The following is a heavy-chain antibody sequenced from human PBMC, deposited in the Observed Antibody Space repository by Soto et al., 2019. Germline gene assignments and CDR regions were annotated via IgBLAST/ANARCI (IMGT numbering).Heavy chain of an antibody. CDR2: ISAYNGNT. J-gene: IGHJ5*02. Sequence: ASVKVSCKASGYTFTSYCISWVRQAPGQGLEWMGWISAYNGNTNYAQKLQGRVTMTTDTSTSTAYMELRSLRSDDTAVYYCARDVAGANWFDPWGQGTLVTVSS. V-gene: IGHV1-18*01. CDR1: GYTFTSYC. CDR3: ARDVAGANWFDP. D-gene: IGHD1-26*01.